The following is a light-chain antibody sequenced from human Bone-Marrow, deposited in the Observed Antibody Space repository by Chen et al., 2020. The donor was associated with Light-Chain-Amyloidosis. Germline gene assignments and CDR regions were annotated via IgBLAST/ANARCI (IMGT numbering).Light chain of an antibody. V-gene: IGLV3-21*02. CDR3: QVWDRSSDRPV. CDR1: TIGSTS. CDR2: DDS. Sequence: SYVLTQPSSVSVAPGQTATIACGGNTIGSTSVHWYQQTPGQAPLLVVYDDSDRPSGIPEGFWGSNSVNTATLTSSRVEDGDEDDYDGQVWDRSSDRPVFGGGTKLTVL. J-gene: IGLJ3*02.